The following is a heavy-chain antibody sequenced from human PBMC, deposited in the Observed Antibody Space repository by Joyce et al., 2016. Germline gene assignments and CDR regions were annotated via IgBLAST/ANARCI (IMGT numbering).Heavy chain of an antibody. J-gene: IGHJ4*02. CDR1: AFTFSHSA. Sequence: EVKVLESGGGLVQPGGSLRLTCAAYAFTFSHSAVNWARQAPGTGLEWVSGVSSSSDEVFYADSVKGRFTLYRDKSKNTVSLQMNSLRAGDTATYYCAARSGSGAFFWGQGTPVTVSP. CDR3: AARSGSGAFF. D-gene: IGHD3-10*01. V-gene: IGHV3-23*01. CDR2: VSSSSDEV.